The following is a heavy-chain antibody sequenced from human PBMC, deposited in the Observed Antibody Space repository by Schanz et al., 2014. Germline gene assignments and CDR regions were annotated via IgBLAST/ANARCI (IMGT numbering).Heavy chain of an antibody. CDR1: GFGFSSYS. D-gene: IGHD3-10*01. CDR3: AKDGPGGSGSYSADGGMDV. Sequence: VQLVESGGGLIQPGGSLRLSCAASGFGFSSYSMNWVRQAPGKGLEWVALVSSDGNNDYYTDSVKGRFTISRDNSKNTLYLQMSSLRAEDTAVYYCAKDGPGGSGSYSADGGMDVWGQGTTVTVSS. V-gene: IGHV3-30*18. J-gene: IGHJ6*02. CDR2: VSSDGNND.